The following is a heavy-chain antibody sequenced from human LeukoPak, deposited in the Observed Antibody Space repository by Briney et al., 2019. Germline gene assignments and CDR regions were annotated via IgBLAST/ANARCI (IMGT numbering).Heavy chain of an antibody. CDR1: GFTFDDHD. Sequence: QPGRSLRLSCAASGFTFDDHDMHWVRQAPGKGLEWVSGITWDSGITGYADSVKGRFTISRDNAKNSLYLQMNSLRAEDMALYYCAKDIFEGGNWGPLDYWGQGTLVTVSS. V-gene: IGHV3-9*03. CDR2: ITWDSGIT. J-gene: IGHJ4*02. D-gene: IGHD7-27*01. CDR3: AKDIFEGGNWGPLDY.